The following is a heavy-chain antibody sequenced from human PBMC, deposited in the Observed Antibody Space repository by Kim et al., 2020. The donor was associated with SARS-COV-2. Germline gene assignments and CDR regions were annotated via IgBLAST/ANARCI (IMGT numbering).Heavy chain of an antibody. V-gene: IGHV4-4*02. D-gene: IGHD1-26*01. J-gene: IGHJ4*02. CDR1: GGSIISSDW. CDR3: ARDGKSLGIGGTPGVF. Sequence: SETLSLTCAVSGGSIISSDWWSWVRQPPGKGLEWIGEMYHGGTIKYNPSLKSRVTISLDKSKNLFSLRLSSVTAADTAVYYCARDGKSLGIGGTPGVFWGQGTLVTVSS. CDR2: MYHGGTI.